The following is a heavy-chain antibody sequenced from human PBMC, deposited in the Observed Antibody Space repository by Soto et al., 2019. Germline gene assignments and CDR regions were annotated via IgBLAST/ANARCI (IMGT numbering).Heavy chain of an antibody. CDR3: ARESLGAKEAEH. D-gene: IGHD6-13*01. CDR1: GDTFNSYV. Sequence: QVQLVQSGAEVKRPGSSVKVSCESSGDTFNSYVISWVRQAPGQGLEWMGGIIPIIGVTHYAQKFQGRVTIGALSPPGAAYMEITNLAFQATALYYCARESLGAKEAEHWGEGSLVTVSS. V-gene: IGHV1-69*17. CDR2: IIPIIGVT. J-gene: IGHJ1*01.